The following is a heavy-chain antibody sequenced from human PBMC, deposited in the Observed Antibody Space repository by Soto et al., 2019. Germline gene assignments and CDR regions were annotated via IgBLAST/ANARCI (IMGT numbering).Heavy chain of an antibody. J-gene: IGHJ6*02. Sequence: GGSLRLSCAAPGFRFSSYAMSWVRQAPGQGPEWLSVISASGGSAYYADSVRGRFTISRDNSKNTLYLQMKSLGAEVTACYYCASSSALWHGMDAWGQGTTVTVSS. CDR2: ISASGGSA. V-gene: IGHV3-23*01. CDR3: ASSSALWHGMDA. D-gene: IGHD6-6*01. CDR1: GFRFSSYA.